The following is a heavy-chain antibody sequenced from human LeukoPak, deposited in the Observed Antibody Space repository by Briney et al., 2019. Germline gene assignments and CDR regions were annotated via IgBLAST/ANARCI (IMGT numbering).Heavy chain of an antibody. Sequence: PGRSLRLSCAASGFTFSSYAMHWVRQAPGKGLEWVAVISYDGSNKYYADSVKGRFTISRDNSKNTLYLQMNSLRAEDTAVYYCARERGYSSSWHVSLYFDYWGQGTLVTVSS. V-gene: IGHV3-30-3*01. D-gene: IGHD6-13*01. CDR1: GFTFSSYA. CDR2: ISYDGSNK. J-gene: IGHJ4*02. CDR3: ARERGYSSSWHVSLYFDY.